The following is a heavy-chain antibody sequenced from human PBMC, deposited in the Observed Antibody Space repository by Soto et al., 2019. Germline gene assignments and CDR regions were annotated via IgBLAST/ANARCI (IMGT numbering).Heavy chain of an antibody. V-gene: IGHV1-69*13. J-gene: IGHJ4*02. CDR3: ARTPNRIAAAGTAIDY. CDR2: IIPIFGTA. Sequence: GASVKVPCKASGGTFSSYAISWVRQAPGQGLEWMGGIIPIFGTANYAQKFQGRVTITADESTSTAYMELSSLRSEDTAVYYCARTPNRIAAAGTAIDYWGQGTLVTVAS. D-gene: IGHD6-13*01. CDR1: GGTFSSYA.